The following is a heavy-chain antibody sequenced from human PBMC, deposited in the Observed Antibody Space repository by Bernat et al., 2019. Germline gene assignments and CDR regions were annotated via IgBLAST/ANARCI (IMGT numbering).Heavy chain of an antibody. V-gene: IGHV4-31*03. J-gene: IGHJ4*02. Sequence: QVQLQESGPGLVKPSQPLSLTCTVSGGSISSGGYFWSWIRQYPGKGLEWIGYISYSGSTYYSPSLKSRVTISGDTSKNQFSLKLRSVTAADPAVYFCASRYYDNSDYRVCDFWGQRTLLTV. CDR2: ISYSGST. CDR1: GGSISSGGYF. CDR3: ASRYYDNSDYRVCDF. D-gene: IGHD3-22*01.